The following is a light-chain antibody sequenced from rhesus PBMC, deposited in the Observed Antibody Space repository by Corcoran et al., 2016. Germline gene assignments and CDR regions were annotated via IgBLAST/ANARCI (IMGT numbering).Light chain of an antibody. CDR3: LQDYTTPLT. CDR2: AAS. V-gene: IGKV1-94*01. J-gene: IGKJ4*01. Sequence: DIQMTQSPSSLSASVGDRVTVTCRASQGINKELSWYQPKPGKAPSLLIYAASSLPTGVSSRFSGRGSGTDFTLTISSLQPEDVATYYCLQDYTTPLTFGGGTKVEIK. CDR1: QGINKE.